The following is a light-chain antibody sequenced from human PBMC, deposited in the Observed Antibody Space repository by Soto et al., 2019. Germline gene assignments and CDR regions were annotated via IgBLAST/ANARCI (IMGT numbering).Light chain of an antibody. CDR2: RVS. Sequence: DVVVTQFPLSLPVTLGQPASFSCRSSQSLVYSDGITYFYWFHQRPGQSPRRLIYRVSNRDSGVPDRFTGSGSGTDFTLTISSLEPEDFAVYYCQQRSNWPPEFTFGPGTKVDIK. CDR3: QQRSNWPPEFT. V-gene: IGKV2-30*01. CDR1: QSLVYSDGITY. J-gene: IGKJ3*01.